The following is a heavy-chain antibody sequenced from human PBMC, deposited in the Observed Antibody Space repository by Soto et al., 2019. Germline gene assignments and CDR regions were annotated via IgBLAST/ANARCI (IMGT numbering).Heavy chain of an antibody. CDR3: ARHTTPAIYDSSGSDFMDV. CDR2: IWYDGSNK. D-gene: IGHD2-21*01. CDR1: EFTFSGYG. V-gene: IGHV3-33*01. J-gene: IGHJ6*03. Sequence: QVQLVESGGGVVQPGRSLRLSCAASEFTFSGYGMHWVRHAPGKGLEWVAVIWYDGSNKYYADSVKGRFTISRDNSKNTLYLQMNSLRAEDTAVYYCARHTTPAIYDSSGSDFMDVWGKGTTVTVSS.